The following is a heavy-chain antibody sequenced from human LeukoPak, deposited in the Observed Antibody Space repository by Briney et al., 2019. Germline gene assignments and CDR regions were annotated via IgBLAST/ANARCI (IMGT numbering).Heavy chain of an antibody. CDR1: GFTFSSYW. CDR3: VRSIDF. CDR2: ITGDGSST. D-gene: IGHD6-6*01. J-gene: IGHJ4*02. Sequence: PGGSLRLSCAASGFTFSSYWMYWVRQVPGKGLAWVSRITGDGSSTSYADSVKGRFTISRDNAKNTLYLQMNSLRAEDTAVYYCVRSIDFWGQGTLVTVSS. V-gene: IGHV3-74*01.